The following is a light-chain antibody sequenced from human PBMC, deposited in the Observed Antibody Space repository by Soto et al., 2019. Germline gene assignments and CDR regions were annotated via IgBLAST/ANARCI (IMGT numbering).Light chain of an antibody. V-gene: IGLV2-14*01. CDR3: TSFSSSTSLYV. CDR2: QVT. Sequence: QSVVAQPASVSGSLGQSITISCTGTTRDIAGDNYISWYQQLPGKAPKLMIYQVTIRPSGISNRFSGSKSGNTASLTISGLQAEDEADYYCTSFSSSTSLYVFGTGTKLTVL. CDR1: TRDIAGDNY. J-gene: IGLJ1*01.